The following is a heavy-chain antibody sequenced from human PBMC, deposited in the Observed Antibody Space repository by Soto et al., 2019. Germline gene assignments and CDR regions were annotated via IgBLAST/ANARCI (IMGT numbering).Heavy chain of an antibody. CDR2: ISYDGSNK. J-gene: IGHJ4*02. CDR3: AKDGDYGD. D-gene: IGHD4-17*01. CDR1: GFTFSSYG. V-gene: IGHV3-30*18. Sequence: QVQLVESGGGMVQPGRSLRLSCAASGFTFSSYGMHWVRQAPGKGLEWVAVISYDGSNKYYADSVKGRFTISRDNSKNTLYLQMNSLRAEDTAVYYCAKDGDYGDWGQGTLVTVSS.